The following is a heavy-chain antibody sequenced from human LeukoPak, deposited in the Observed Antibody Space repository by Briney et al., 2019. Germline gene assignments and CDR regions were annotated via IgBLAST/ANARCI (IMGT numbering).Heavy chain of an antibody. D-gene: IGHD3-10*01. V-gene: IGHV4-59*08. CDR3: ARGMSMVRGVIGD. CDR2: VRYSGST. J-gene: IGHJ4*02. CDR1: RGSINSYY. Sequence: SETLSLTCTVSRGSINSYYWSWIRQSPGKGLEWIGYVRYSGSTHYNPSLKSRVTISVDTSKKYFSLKLSSVTAADTAVYYCARGMSMVRGVIGDWGQGTLVTVSS.